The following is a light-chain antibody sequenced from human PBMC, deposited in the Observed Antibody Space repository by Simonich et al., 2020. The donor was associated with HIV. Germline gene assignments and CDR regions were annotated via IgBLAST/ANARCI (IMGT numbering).Light chain of an antibody. J-gene: IGKJ2*01. CDR3: QQYYSTSYT. CDR2: WAS. CDR1: QSVLYSSNNKNY. V-gene: IGKV4-1*01. Sequence: DIVMTQSQDSLAVSLGERATINCKSSQSVLYSSNNKNYLAWYQQKPGQPPKLLIYWASTRESGVPDRFSGSGSGTDFTLTSSSLQAEDVAVYYCQQYYSTSYTFGQGTKLEIK.